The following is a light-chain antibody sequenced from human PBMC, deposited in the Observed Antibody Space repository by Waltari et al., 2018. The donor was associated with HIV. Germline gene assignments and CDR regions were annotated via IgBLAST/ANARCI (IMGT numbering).Light chain of an antibody. V-gene: IGKV1-39*01. CDR3: RQSYSTPRT. J-gene: IGKJ2*01. Sequence: DIQMTQFPSSLSASVGDRVTITCRASQNINNFLNWYQQKPGKAPKLLMYSASTLESGVPSRFSGSGSGTYFTLTISGLQPDDFATYYCRQSYSTPRTFGQGTKLEIK. CDR1: QNINNF. CDR2: SAS.